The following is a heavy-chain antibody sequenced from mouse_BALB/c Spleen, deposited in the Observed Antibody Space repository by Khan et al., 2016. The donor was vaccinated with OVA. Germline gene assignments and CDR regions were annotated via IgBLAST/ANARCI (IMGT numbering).Heavy chain of an antibody. V-gene: IGHV14-3*02. CDR1: GFNIKDTY. CDR3: ARPITTGGFAY. J-gene: IGHJ3*01. D-gene: IGHD1-2*01. CDR2: INPANGNI. Sequence: VQLKQSGTELVKPGASVKLSCTASGFNIKDTYMHWVKQRPEQGLEWIGRINPANGNIKYDPNFQGKATITADTSSNTAYLHLSSLTSEDTAVDYCARPITTGGFAYWGQGTLVTVSA.